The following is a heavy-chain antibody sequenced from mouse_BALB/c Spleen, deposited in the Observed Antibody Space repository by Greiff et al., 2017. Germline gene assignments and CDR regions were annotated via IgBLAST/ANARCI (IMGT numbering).Heavy chain of an antibody. CDR2: INPSNGRT. D-gene: IGHD1-1*01. Sequence: VQLQQPGAELVKPGASVKLSCKASGYTFTSYWMHWVKQRPGQGLEWIGEINPSNGRTNYNEKFKDKTTLTADKSSSTAYMQLSSLTSEDSAVYYCATLLRFYFDYWGQGTTLTVSS. V-gene: IGHV1S81*02. J-gene: IGHJ2*01. CDR1: GYTFTSYW. CDR3: ATLLRFYFDY.